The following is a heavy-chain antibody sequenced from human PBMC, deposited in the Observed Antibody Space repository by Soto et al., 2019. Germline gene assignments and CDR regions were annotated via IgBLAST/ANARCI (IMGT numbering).Heavy chain of an antibody. J-gene: IGHJ4*02. CDR1: GFTFSSYS. CDR2: TSSSSSYI. Sequence: PGGSLRLSCAASGFTFSSYSMNWVRQAPGKGLEWVSSTSSSSSYIYYADSVKGRFTISRDNAKNSLYLQMNSLRAEDTAVYYCARDQDSSGYYYFDYWGQGTLVTV. CDR3: ARDQDSSGYYYFDY. D-gene: IGHD3-22*01. V-gene: IGHV3-21*01.